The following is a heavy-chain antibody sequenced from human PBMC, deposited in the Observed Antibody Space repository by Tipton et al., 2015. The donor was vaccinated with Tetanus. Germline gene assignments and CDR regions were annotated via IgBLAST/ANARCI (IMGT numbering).Heavy chain of an antibody. CDR2: ISRSGDNT. CDR3: ARRGCRGGSCYISPNYGMDV. J-gene: IGHJ6*02. Sequence: SLRLSCAATGFTFNIFGMSWVRQAPGKGLEWVSGISRSGDNTFYADSVKGRCTISRDNSKNTVVLHVTSLRGEDTAVYYCARRGCRGGSCYISPNYGMDVWGQGTTVTVSS. CDR1: GFTFNIFG. D-gene: IGHD2-15*01. V-gene: IGHV3-23*01.